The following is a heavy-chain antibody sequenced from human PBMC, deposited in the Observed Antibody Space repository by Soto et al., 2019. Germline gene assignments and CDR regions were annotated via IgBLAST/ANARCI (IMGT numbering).Heavy chain of an antibody. D-gene: IGHD1-26*01. CDR2: IYYSGST. J-gene: IGHJ6*03. CDR1: GGCISSYY. V-gene: IGHV4-59*01. CDR3: GASTISHFYYSLDV. Sequence: SETLSLTCTLSGGCISSYYWSWIRQPPGKGLEWIGYIYYSGSTNYNPSLKSRVTISVDTSKNQFSLKLSSVTAADTAVYYCGASTISHFYYSLDVRRKATTVTVSS.